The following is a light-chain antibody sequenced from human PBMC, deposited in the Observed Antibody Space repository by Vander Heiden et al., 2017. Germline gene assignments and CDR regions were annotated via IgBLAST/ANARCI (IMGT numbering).Light chain of an antibody. CDR2: WAS. CDR3: QQCNT. Sequence: DIVMTQSPDSLAVSLGERATINCKSSQSVLYSSNNKNYLAGYQQKPGQPPKLLIYWASNRESGVNDRFSGSGSGTDFTLTISSLKAEDVEGYDGQQCNTFGGGTKVEIK. J-gene: IGKJ4*01. V-gene: IGKV4-1*01. CDR1: QSVLYSSNNKNY.